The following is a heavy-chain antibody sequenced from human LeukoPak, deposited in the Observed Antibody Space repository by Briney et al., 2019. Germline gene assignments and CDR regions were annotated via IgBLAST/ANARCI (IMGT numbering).Heavy chain of an antibody. D-gene: IGHD5-18*01. CDR3: ARGAGDTAMLEDY. CDR2: IYYSGSN. V-gene: IGHV4-30-4*08. CDR1: GGSISSGDYY. J-gene: IGHJ4*02. Sequence: SETLSLTCTVSGGSISSGDYYWSWIRQPPGKGLEWIGYIYYSGSNYYNPSLKSRVTISVDTSKNQFSLKLSSVTAADTAVYYCARGAGDTAMLEDYWGQGTLVTVSS.